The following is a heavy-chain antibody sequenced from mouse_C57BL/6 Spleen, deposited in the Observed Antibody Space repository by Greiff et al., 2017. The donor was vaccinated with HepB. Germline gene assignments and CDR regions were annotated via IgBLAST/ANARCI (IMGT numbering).Heavy chain of an antibody. J-gene: IGHJ4*01. CDR1: GYAFSSYW. CDR3: ARGGMEYYYAMDY. V-gene: IGHV1-80*01. CDR2: IYPGDGDT. Sequence: VQLQQSGAELVKPGASVKISCKASGYAFSSYWMNWVKQRPGKGLEWIGQIYPGDGDTNYNGKFKGKATLTADKSSSTAYMQLSSLTSEDSAVYLCARGGMEYYYAMDYWGQGTSVTVSS. D-gene: IGHD2-3*01.